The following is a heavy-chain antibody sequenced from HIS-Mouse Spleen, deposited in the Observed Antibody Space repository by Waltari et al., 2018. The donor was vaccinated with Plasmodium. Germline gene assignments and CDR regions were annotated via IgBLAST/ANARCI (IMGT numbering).Heavy chain of an antibody. CDR3: ARLYYDFWSGYYPYGMDV. D-gene: IGHD3-3*01. J-gene: IGHJ6*02. CDR1: GFTFSSYA. Sequence: QVQLVESGGGVVQPGRSLRLSCAASGFTFSSYAMHWVRQAPGKGLEGVAFISYDGSKKYYADSVKGRFTISRDNSKNTLYLQMNSLRAEDTAVYYCARLYYDFWSGYYPYGMDVWGQGTTVTVSS. CDR2: ISYDGSKK. V-gene: IGHV3-30*04.